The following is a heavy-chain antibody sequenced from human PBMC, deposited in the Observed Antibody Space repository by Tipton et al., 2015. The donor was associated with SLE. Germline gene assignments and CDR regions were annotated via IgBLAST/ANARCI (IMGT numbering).Heavy chain of an antibody. CDR2: IIPSAGST. CDR1: GYKFTSYF. J-gene: IGHJ4*02. D-gene: IGHD2-15*01. V-gene: IGHV1-46*01. Sequence: QLVQSGAEVKNPGASVKVSCKASGYKFTSYFLHWVRLAPGQGLEWMGIIIPSAGSTNYAQKFQGRVTMTRDTSTSTVYMELSSLTSEDTAVYFCAREESGGYWDYWGQGILVTVSS. CDR3: AREESGGYWDY.